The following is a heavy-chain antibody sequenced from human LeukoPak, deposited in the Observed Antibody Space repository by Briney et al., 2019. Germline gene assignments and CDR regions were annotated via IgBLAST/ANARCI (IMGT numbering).Heavy chain of an antibody. CDR1: GFTFGDYA. J-gene: IGHJ4*02. CDR3: TRDRGAYNLYDY. CDR2: IRSKAYGETA. V-gene: IGHV3-49*03. D-gene: IGHD1-1*01. Sequence: GGSLRLSCTASGFTFGDYAMSWIRQAPGKGLEWVGFIRSKAYGETADCAASVKGRFTISRDDPKAIAYLQMNSLKTEDTAVYHCTRDRGAYNLYDYWGQGTLVTVSS.